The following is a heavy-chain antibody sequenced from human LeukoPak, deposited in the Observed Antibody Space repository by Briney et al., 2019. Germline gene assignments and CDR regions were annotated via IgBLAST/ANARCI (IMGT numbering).Heavy chain of an antibody. Sequence: GGSLRLSCAVSGFIFKDFPMTWVRQAPGKGLEWLSAISAGGDLTFHADSLKGRFTISRDNSKNTLYLQMDSLRAEDTAMYYCASVNYDFLTGFHRWYFDLWGRGTLVTVSS. J-gene: IGHJ2*01. CDR2: ISAGGDLT. V-gene: IGHV3-23*01. CDR1: GFIFKDFP. CDR3: ASVNYDFLTGFHRWYFDL. D-gene: IGHD3-9*01.